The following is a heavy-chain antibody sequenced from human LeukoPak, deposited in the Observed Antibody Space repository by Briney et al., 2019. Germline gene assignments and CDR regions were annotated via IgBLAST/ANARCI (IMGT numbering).Heavy chain of an antibody. Sequence: ASETLSLTCTVSGASITSYFWSWIRQPPGKGLEWIAYMHYSGNTNYNPSLKSRVIISVDKSKNQLSLNLSSVTAADTAVYYCARDTRGAFDLWGQGTMVTVSS. CDR1: GASITSYF. V-gene: IGHV4-59*01. CDR2: MHYSGNT. D-gene: IGHD2-2*01. CDR3: ARDTRGAFDL. J-gene: IGHJ3*01.